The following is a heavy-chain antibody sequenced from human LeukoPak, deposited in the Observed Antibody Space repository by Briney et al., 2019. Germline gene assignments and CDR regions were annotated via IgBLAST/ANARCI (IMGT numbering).Heavy chain of an antibody. Sequence: PGGSLRLSCAASGFTFTIFGLNWVRQAPGKGPEWVSYIDARSGITYYADSVQGRFTISRDDARESVFLQMDGLKVDDTAVYYCARTYDFGRGPPGDAFDNWGPGTWVIVSA. CDR3: ARTYDFGRGPPGDAFDN. CDR1: GFTFTIFG. V-gene: IGHV3-48*01. CDR2: IDARSGIT. J-gene: IGHJ3*02. D-gene: IGHD3-3*01.